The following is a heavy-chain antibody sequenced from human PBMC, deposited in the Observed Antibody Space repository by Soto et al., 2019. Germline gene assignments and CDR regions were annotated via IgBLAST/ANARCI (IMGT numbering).Heavy chain of an antibody. J-gene: IGHJ4*02. CDR1: GFDFSDYY. Sequence: QVQLVESGGGLVKPGGALRLSCAASGFDFSDYYMTWIRQAPGKGLDWVSYISSNGNTKYYGDSVKGRFTISRDNAKNSLYLQMTSLRVEDTAVYYCAKDGSYGGSDRVVLAYWGQGILVTVSS. D-gene: IGHD2-21*01. V-gene: IGHV3-11*01. CDR2: ISSNGNTK. CDR3: AKDGSYGGSDRVVLAY.